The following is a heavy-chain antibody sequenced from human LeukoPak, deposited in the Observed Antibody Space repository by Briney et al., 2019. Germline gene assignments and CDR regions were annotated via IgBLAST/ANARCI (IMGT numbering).Heavy chain of an antibody. CDR1: GYTFTGYY. J-gene: IGHJ5*02. CDR2: ISAYNGNT. Sequence: ASVKVSCKASGYTFTGYYMHWVRQAPGQGLEWMGWISAYNGNTNYAQKLQGRVTMTTDTSTSTAYIELRSLRSDDTAVYYCARDSGHFGPYCSGGSCYSPRNWFDPWGQGTLVTVSS. V-gene: IGHV1-18*04. CDR3: ARDSGHFGPYCSGGSCYSPRNWFDP. D-gene: IGHD2-15*01.